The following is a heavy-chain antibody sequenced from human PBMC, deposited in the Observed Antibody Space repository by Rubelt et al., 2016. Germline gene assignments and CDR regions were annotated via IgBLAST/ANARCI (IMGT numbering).Heavy chain of an antibody. CDR2: INHSGST. D-gene: IGHD3-22*01. J-gene: IGHJ4*02. CDR3: ARGGGYYDSSGPFDY. Sequence: GLEWIGEINHSGSTNYNPSLKSRVTISVDTSKNQFSLKLSSVTAADTAVYYCARGGGYYDSSGPFDYWGQGTLVTVSS. V-gene: IGHV4-34*01.